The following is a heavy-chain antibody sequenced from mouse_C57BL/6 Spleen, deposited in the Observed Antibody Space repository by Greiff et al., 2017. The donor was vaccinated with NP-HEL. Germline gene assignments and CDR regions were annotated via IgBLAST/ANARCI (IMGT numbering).Heavy chain of an antibody. V-gene: IGHV1-64*01. CDR3: ARSWLLRGYAMDY. CDR2: IHPNSGST. Sequence: VQLQQPGAELVKPGASVKLSCKASGYTFTSYWMHWVKQRPGQGLEWIGMIHPNSGSTNYNEKFKSKATLTVDKSSSTAYMQLSSLTSEDSAVYYCARSWLLRGYAMDYWGQGTSVTVSS. CDR1: GYTFTSYW. D-gene: IGHD2-3*01. J-gene: IGHJ4*01.